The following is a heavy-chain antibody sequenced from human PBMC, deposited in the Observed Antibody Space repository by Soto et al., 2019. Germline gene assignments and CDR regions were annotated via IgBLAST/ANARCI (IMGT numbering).Heavy chain of an antibody. V-gene: IGHV3-13*05. CDR3: ARAAADPYYYYGMDV. CDR1: GFIFSSHD. Sequence: GGSLRLSCAASGFIFSSHDMHWVRQATGKGLEWVSGIGPAGDPYYPGSVKGRFTISRQNAKNSLYLQMNSLRAGDTAVYYCARAAADPYYYYGMDVWGQGTTVTVSS. CDR2: IGPAGDP. J-gene: IGHJ6*02. D-gene: IGHD6-13*01.